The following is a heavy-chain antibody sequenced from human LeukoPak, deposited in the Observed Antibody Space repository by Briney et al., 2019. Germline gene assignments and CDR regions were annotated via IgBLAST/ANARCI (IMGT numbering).Heavy chain of an antibody. CDR1: GGSISSSYYY. D-gene: IGHD1-26*01. V-gene: IGHV4-39*01. CDR2: IYYSGST. J-gene: IGHJ4*02. CDR3: ARHLDLGSYYALIDY. Sequence: SETLSLTCTVSGGSISSSYYYWVWIRQPPGKGLEWIGSIYYSGSTYYNPSLKSRVTISVDTSKNQFSLKLSSVTAADTAVYYCARHLDLGSYYALIDYWGQGTLVTVSS.